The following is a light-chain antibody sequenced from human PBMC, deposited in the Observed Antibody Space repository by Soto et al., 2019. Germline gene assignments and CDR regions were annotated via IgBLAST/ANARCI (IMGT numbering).Light chain of an antibody. J-gene: IGKJ1*01. CDR2: DAS. CDR3: QQYDSYSLT. CDR1: QSITTW. V-gene: IGKV1-5*01. Sequence: DIQMTQSPSSLSSSVADRVIITCRASQSITTWLAWYQQKPGKAPKLLIYDASSLESGVPSRFSGSGSGTEFTLTISSLQPDDFATYYCQQYDSYSLTFGQGTKVDI.